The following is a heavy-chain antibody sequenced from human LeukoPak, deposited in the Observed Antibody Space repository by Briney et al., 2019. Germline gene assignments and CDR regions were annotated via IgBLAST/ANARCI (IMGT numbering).Heavy chain of an antibody. J-gene: IGHJ4*02. CDR1: GFTFSSYA. V-gene: IGHV3-23*01. CDR3: AKARYCSGGSCSAFDY. CDR2: ISGSGGST. Sequence: GGSLRLSCAASGFTFSSYAMSWVRQAPGKGLEWVSAISGSGGSTYDADAVKGRFPITRDNSKNTLYMQMNSLRAEDTAVYYCAKARYCSGGSCSAFDYWGQGTLVTVSS. D-gene: IGHD2-15*01.